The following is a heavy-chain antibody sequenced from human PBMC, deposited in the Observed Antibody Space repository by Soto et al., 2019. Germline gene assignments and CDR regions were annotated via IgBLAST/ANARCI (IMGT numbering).Heavy chain of an antibody. CDR3: ARDLPPYDRRRPPTGAFED. Sequence: QVQLQELGPGLVKPSETLSLTCSVSGGSFTGDYWGWIRQPAGKGLEWIGRVFGNGGGSPIYNPSLKNRVTMSVDTSKTQFSLKLTSVTAADTAVYYCARDLPPYDRRRPPTGAFEDWGQGVLVSVSS. CDR1: GGSFTGDY. D-gene: IGHD3-22*01. V-gene: IGHV4-4*07. J-gene: IGHJ4*02. CDR2: VFGNGGGSP.